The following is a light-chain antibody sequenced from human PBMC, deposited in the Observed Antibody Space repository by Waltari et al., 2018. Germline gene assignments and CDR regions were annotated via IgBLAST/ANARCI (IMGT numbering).Light chain of an antibody. Sequence: GQRVTISCTGSTSNIGAGYDVHWYQHLPGTAPKLLIYGTSNRPSGVPDRFSGSKSGTSASLAITGLQAEDEADYYCQSYDSSLSGWVFGGGTKLTVL. J-gene: IGLJ2*01. CDR3: QSYDSSLSGWV. CDR2: GTS. CDR1: TSNIGAGYD. V-gene: IGLV1-40*01.